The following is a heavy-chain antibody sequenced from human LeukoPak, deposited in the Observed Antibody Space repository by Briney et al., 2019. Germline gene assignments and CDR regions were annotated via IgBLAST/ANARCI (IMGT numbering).Heavy chain of an antibody. Sequence: AASVEVSCKASGYPFTTYGISWVRQAPGQGLEWMGWISTYNGGTNYAQKFQGRVTMTTDTSTSTAYIELRSLTSDDTAAYYCAREWWGYDVLTGDNWFDPWGQGTLVTVSS. D-gene: IGHD3-9*01. CDR1: GYPFTTYG. CDR2: ISTYNGGT. V-gene: IGHV1-18*01. J-gene: IGHJ5*02. CDR3: AREWWGYDVLTGDNWFDP.